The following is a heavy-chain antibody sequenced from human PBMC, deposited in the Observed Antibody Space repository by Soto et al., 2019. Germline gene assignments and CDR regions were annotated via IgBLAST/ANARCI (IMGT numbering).Heavy chain of an antibody. J-gene: IGHJ5*02. CDR1: GFTFSSYA. V-gene: IGHV3-30-3*01. CDR2: ISYDGSNK. Sequence: GGSLRLSCAASGFTFSSYAMHWVRQAPGKGLEWVAVISYDGSNKYYADSVKGRFTISRDNSKNTLYLQMNSLRAEDTAVYYCARGLVVTDWFDPWGQGTQVTVSS. CDR3: ARGLVVTDWFDP. D-gene: IGHD2-15*01.